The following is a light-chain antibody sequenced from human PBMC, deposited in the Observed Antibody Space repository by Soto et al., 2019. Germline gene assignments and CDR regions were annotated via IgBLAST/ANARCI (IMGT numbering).Light chain of an antibody. V-gene: IGKV1D-8*01. CDR2: AAS. CDR1: QGISSY. J-gene: IGKJ5*01. CDR3: QQYYSFPLT. Sequence: VIWMTQSPSLLSASTVDRVTISCLMSQGISSYLAWYQQKPGKAPELLIYAASTLQSGVPSRFSGSGSGTDFTLTISCLQSEDFATYYCQQYYSFPLTFGQGTRLEIK.